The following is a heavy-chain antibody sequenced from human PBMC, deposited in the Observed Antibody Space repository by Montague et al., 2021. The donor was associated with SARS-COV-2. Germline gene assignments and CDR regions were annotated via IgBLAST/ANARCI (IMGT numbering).Heavy chain of an antibody. CDR2: IYYSGST. CDR1: GGSISSYY. J-gene: IGHJ5*02. V-gene: IGHV4-59*08. CDR3: ARLEAGDCSGGSCYSSWFDP. D-gene: IGHD2-15*01. Sequence: SETLSLTCTVSGGSISSYYWSWTRQPPGKGLEWIGYIYYSGSTNYNPSLKSRVTISVDTSKNQFSLKLSSVTAADTAVYYCARLEAGDCSGGSCYSSWFDPWGQGTLVTVSS.